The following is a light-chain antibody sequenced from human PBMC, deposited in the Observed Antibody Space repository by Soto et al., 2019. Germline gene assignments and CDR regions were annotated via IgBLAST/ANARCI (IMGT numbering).Light chain of an antibody. J-gene: IGLJ1*01. CDR2: EVS. Sequence: QSVLTQPASVSGSPGQSITISCTGTSSDVGSYNLVSWYQQHPGKAPKLMIYEVSKRPSGVSNRFSGSKSGNTASLTISGLQAEDEADYYCCSYASSSTYVFGTGTKVTVL. CDR3: CSYASSSTYV. V-gene: IGLV2-23*02. CDR1: SSDVGSYNL.